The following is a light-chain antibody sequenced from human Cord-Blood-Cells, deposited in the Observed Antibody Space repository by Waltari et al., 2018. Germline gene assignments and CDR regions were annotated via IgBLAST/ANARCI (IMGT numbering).Light chain of an antibody. Sequence: QSALTQPRSVSGSPGQSVTISCPGTSSDVGGYHYVFWYQQHPGKAPKLMIYDVSKRPSGVPDRFSGSKSGNTASLTISGLQAEDEADYYCCSYAGSYSFVVFGGGTKLTVL. CDR3: CSYAGSYSFVV. CDR1: SSDVGGYHY. V-gene: IGLV2-11*01. J-gene: IGLJ2*01. CDR2: DVS.